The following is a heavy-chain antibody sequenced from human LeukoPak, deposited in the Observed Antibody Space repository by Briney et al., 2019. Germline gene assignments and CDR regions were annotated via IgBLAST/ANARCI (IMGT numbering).Heavy chain of an antibody. Sequence: PSETQSLTCTVSGGSISSYYWSWIRQPPGKGLEWIGYIYYSGSTNYNPSLKSRVTISVDTSKNQFSLKLSSVTAADTAVYYCARGRTNFDYWGQGTLVTVSS. J-gene: IGHJ4*02. D-gene: IGHD2-8*01. CDR1: GGSISSYY. CDR3: ARGRTNFDY. CDR2: IYYSGST. V-gene: IGHV4-59*01.